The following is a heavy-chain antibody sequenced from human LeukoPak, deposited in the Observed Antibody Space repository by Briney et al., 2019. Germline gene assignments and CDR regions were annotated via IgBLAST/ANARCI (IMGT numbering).Heavy chain of an antibody. CDR2: IWST. Sequence: PSETLSLTCTVSGGSFSDYYWTWLRQPPGKGLEWIGYIWSTNYNPSLKSQVTISIDMSKRHFSLTLSSVPAADTAVYYCARTRRHYYGSGKNLTPWPAGLDAWGQGTTVIVS. J-gene: IGHJ6*02. V-gene: IGHV4-59*01. CDR1: GGSFSDYY. CDR3: ARTRRHYYGSGKNLTPWPAGLDA. D-gene: IGHD3-10*01.